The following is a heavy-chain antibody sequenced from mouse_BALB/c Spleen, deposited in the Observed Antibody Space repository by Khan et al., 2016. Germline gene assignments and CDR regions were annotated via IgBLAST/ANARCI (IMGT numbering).Heavy chain of an antibody. Sequence: QVQLQQSGTELPRPGASVKLSCKATGYTFTDYYLHWVKQRTGQGLEWIGEIFPGSGITYYNEKFKGKASLTADTSSSTAYMQLSSLTSEDSAVYCCARFYYGYFAMDYWGHGASVTVPS. D-gene: IGHD1-2*01. J-gene: IGHJ4*01. CDR1: GYTFTDYY. CDR2: IFPGSGIT. V-gene: IGHV1-77*01. CDR3: ARFYYGYFAMDY.